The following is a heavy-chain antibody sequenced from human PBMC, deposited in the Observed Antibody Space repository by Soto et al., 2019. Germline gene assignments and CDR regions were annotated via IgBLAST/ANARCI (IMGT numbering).Heavy chain of an antibody. CDR1: GGIFTRYD. D-gene: IGHD3-10*02. J-gene: IGHJ4*02. Sequence: QVQLVQSGAEVKTPGSSVKVSCKASGGIFTRYDIRWVRQAPGQGLEWMGAIIPIFGTANYAQKFQGGVTITADATTSTAYMELSSLRSEDTAMYYCAINEGRDVSTFDYWGQGTLVTVSS. CDR3: AINEGRDVSTFDY. V-gene: IGHV1-69*01. CDR2: IIPIFGTA.